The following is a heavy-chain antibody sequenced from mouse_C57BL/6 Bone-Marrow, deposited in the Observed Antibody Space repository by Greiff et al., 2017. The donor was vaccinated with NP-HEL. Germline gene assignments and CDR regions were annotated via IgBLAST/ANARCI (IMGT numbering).Heavy chain of an antibody. CDR1: GFTFSSYA. CDR3: ARTVPVDY. Sequence: EVNLVESGGGLVKPGGSLKLSCAASGFTFSSYAMSWVRQTPEKRLEWVATISDGGSYTYYPDNVKGRFTISRDNAKNNLYLQMSHLKSEDTAMYYCARTVPVDYWGQGTTLTVSS. V-gene: IGHV5-4*03. J-gene: IGHJ2*01. CDR2: ISDGGSYT.